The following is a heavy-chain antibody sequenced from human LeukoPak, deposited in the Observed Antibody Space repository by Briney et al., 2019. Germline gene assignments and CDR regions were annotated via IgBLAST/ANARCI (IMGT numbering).Heavy chain of an antibody. D-gene: IGHD2-8*01. CDR1: GDTFSGYY. CDR2: MNPKSGGT. J-gene: IGHJ3*01. Sequence: ASVKVSCKASGDTFSGYYVHWVRQAPGQGVEWMGWMNPKSGGTNYAQKFQGRVTMTREMSISTAYMELSRLRSDDTAVYYCAEMADGAFGVWGQGTMVTVSS. CDR3: AEMADGAFGV. V-gene: IGHV1-2*02.